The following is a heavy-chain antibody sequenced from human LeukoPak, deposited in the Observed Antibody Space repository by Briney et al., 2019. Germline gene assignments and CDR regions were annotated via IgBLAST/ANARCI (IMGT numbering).Heavy chain of an antibody. CDR1: GFTFSSYW. V-gene: IGHV3-74*01. D-gene: IGHD3-16*01. CDR2: INSDGSST. Sequence: GGSLRLSCAASGFTFSSYWMHWVRQAPGKGLVWVSRINSDGSSTNYADSVKGRFTISRHNAKNTLYLQMNSLRAEDTAVYYCAKIPQVATYTVPNFDFWGQGTLVTVSS. J-gene: IGHJ4*02. CDR3: AKIPQVATYTVPNFDF.